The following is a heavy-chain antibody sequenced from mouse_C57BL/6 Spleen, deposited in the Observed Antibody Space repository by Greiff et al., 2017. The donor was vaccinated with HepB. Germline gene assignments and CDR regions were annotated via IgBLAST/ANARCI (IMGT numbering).Heavy chain of an antibody. CDR3: TKGTIYDGYYAYFDY. V-gene: IGHV1-5*01. CDR1: GYTFTSYW. J-gene: IGHJ2*01. Sequence: VQLQQSGTVLARPGASVKMSCKTSGYTFTSYWMHWVKQRPGQGLEWIGAIYPGNSDTSYNQKFKGKAKLTAVTSASTACMELSSLTNEDSAVYYCTKGTIYDGYYAYFDYWGQGTTLTVSS. CDR2: IYPGNSDT. D-gene: IGHD2-3*01.